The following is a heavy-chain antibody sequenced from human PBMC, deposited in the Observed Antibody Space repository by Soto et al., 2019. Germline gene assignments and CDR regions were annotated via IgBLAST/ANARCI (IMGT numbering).Heavy chain of an antibody. CDR3: TRHVDAAVGEDCDY. Sequence: EVQLVESGGGLVQPGRSLKLSCAASGFTFSASAMHWVRQASGKGLEWVGRIRTKGSNYATAYAESVKGRFTISRDDSKNTAYLQMDRLISEDTAVYYCTRHVDAAVGEDCDYWGQGTLVTVSS. CDR2: IRTKGSNYAT. CDR1: GFTFSASA. V-gene: IGHV3-73*02. D-gene: IGHD5-18*01. J-gene: IGHJ4*02.